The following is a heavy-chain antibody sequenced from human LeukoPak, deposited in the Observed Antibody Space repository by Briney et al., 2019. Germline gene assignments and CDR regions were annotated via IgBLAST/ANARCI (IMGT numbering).Heavy chain of an antibody. CDR3: ARGMTTVTTYAFDI. CDR2: ISYDGSNK. V-gene: IGHV3-30-3*01. D-gene: IGHD4-11*01. CDR1: GFTFSSYA. Sequence: GRSLRLSCAASGFTFSSYAMHWVRQAPGKGPEWVAVISYDGSNKYYADSVKGRFTISRDNSKNTLYLQMNSLRAEDTAVYYCARGMTTVTTYAFDIWGQGTMVTVSS. J-gene: IGHJ3*02.